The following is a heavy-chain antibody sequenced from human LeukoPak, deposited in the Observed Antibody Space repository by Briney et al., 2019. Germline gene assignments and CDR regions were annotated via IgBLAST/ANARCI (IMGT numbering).Heavy chain of an antibody. J-gene: IGHJ4*02. CDR1: GGSISSYY. Sequence: PSETLSLTCTVSGGSISSYYWSWIRQPAGKGLQWIGRTHASGSFMYNPSLKSRLTISIDTSKKQFSLKLSSVTDADTAVYYCARRARDWYSPIEYWGPGTLVTVSS. D-gene: IGHD2-21*02. V-gene: IGHV4-4*07. CDR3: ARRARDWYSPIEY. CDR2: THASGSF.